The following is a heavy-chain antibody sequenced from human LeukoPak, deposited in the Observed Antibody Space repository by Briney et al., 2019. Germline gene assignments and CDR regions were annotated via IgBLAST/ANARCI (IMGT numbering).Heavy chain of an antibody. V-gene: IGHV3-30*18. Sequence: GGSLRLSCAASGFTFSSYGMHWVRQAPGKGLEWVAVISYDGSNKYDADSVKGRFTISRDNTKNTMYLQMNKLRVEDTAVYYCAKSSLRGHSLWYFDLWGRGTPVTVSS. J-gene: IGHJ2*01. CDR3: AKSSLRGHSLWYFDL. CDR1: GFTFSSYG. D-gene: IGHD3-10*01. CDR2: ISYDGSNK.